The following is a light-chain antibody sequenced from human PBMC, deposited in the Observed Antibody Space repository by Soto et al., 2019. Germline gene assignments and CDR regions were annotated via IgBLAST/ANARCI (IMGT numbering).Light chain of an antibody. CDR1: QSVSRN. Sequence: EILMTQSPATLSVSPGEGATLSCRASQSVSRNLAWYQQKLGQAPRILIYDASTRYTGIPARFSGIWSGTEFTLPISRLQSEDFEVYYCQQYKNWPRTFGQGTKVDIK. CDR3: QQYKNWPRT. J-gene: IGKJ1*01. V-gene: IGKV3-15*01. CDR2: DAS.